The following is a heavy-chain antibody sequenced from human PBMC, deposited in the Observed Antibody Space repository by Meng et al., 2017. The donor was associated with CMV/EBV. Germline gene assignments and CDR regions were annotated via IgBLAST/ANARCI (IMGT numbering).Heavy chain of an antibody. CDR3: TRPSYCSGGSCGDY. Sequence: SGFTFSGAAMHWVRQASGKGQEWVGRIRSKANGYATAYAASVKGRFTISRDDSKNTAYLQMNSLKTEDTAVYYCTRPSYCSGGSCGDYWGQGTLVTVSS. J-gene: IGHJ4*02. CDR2: IRSKANGYAT. D-gene: IGHD2-15*01. CDR1: GFTFSGAA. V-gene: IGHV3-73*01.